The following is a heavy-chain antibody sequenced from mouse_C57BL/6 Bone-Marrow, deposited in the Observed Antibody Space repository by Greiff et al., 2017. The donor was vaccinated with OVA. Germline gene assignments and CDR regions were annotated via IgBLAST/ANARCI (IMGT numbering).Heavy chain of an antibody. Sequence: QVQLQQSGAELVKPGASVKVSCKASGYTFTSYWMHWVKQRPGQGLEWIGRIHPSDGDTNYHQKFKGKATLTVDNSSSTAYMQLSSLTSEDSAVYYCAIGVYYGSDFDYWGQGTTLTVSS. CDR3: AIGVYYGSDFDY. V-gene: IGHV1-74*01. J-gene: IGHJ2*01. CDR1: GYTFTSYW. D-gene: IGHD1-1*01. CDR2: IHPSDGDT.